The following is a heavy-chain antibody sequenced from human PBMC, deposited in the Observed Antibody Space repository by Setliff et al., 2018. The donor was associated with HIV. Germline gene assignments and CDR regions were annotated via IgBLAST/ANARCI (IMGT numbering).Heavy chain of an antibody. D-gene: IGHD3-10*01. J-gene: IGHJ6*04. CDR1: GYTFTAYY. CDR3: ASGKGVRGVIITGGLDV. CDR2: INLNSGNT. Sequence: ASVKVSCKASGYTFTAYYIHWVRQAPGQGLEWMGRINLNSGNTNYAQQFQGSVTMTRDTSISTAYMELSSLTSADTAVYYCASGKGVRGVIITGGLDVWGTGTTVTVSS. V-gene: IGHV1-2*06.